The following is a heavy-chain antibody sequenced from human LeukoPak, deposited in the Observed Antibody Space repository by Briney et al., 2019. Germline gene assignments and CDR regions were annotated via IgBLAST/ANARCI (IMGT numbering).Heavy chain of an antibody. CDR2: IIPILGIA. CDR1: GGTFSSYA. Sequence: GSSVKVSCKASGGTFSSYAISWVRQAPGQGLEWMGRIIPILGIANYARKFQGRVTITADKSTSTAYMELSSLRSEDTAVYYCARDDGLSGYDYLFFDYWGQGTLVTVSS. CDR3: ARDDGLSGYDYLFFDY. D-gene: IGHD5-12*01. V-gene: IGHV1-69*04. J-gene: IGHJ4*02.